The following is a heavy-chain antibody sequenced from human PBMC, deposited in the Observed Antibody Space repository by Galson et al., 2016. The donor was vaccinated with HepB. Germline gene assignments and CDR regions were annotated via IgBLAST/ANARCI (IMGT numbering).Heavy chain of an antibody. CDR1: GFTFSNAW. V-gene: IGHV3-15*01. Sequence: SLRLSCAASGFTFSNAWMNWVRQAPGKGLEWVGRIKSKTDGGTTDYAAPVKGRFTISRDDSKDMLYLQMNSLKTEDTAVYYCAFGQSSAFGTFDVWGQGTMVTVSS. J-gene: IGHJ3*01. CDR2: IKSKTDGGTT. D-gene: IGHD6-6*01. CDR3: AFGQSSAFGTFDV.